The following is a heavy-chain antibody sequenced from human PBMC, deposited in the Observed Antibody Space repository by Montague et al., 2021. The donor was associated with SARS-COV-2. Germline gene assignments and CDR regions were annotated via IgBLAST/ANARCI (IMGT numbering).Heavy chain of an antibody. CDR3: ARRGRKLLTAVTTFGGFDN. CDR2: ICDSGST. Sequence: SETLSLTCTVSGGSISSSNYYWDWIRQPPGKGLEWIGCICDSGSTYYXXXLKSRVTISVDTSKNHFSLKLSSVTAADTAVYYCARRGRKLLTAVTTFGGFDNRGQGTMVHVSS. D-gene: IGHD3-10*02. V-gene: IGHV4-39*02. CDR1: GGSISSSNYY. J-gene: IGHJ3*02.